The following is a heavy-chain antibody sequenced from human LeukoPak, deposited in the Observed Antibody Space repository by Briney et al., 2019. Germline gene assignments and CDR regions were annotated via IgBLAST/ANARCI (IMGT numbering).Heavy chain of an antibody. CDR1: GGTFSSYA. D-gene: IGHD3-22*01. V-gene: IGHV1-69*05. CDR3: AVNRGQQDSSVDY. Sequence: SVKVSCKASGGTFSSYAISWVRQAPGQGLEWMGRIIPIFGTANYAQKFQGRVTITTDESTSTAYMELSSLRSEDTAVYYCAVNRGQQDSSVDYWGQGTLATVSS. CDR2: IIPIFGTA. J-gene: IGHJ4*02.